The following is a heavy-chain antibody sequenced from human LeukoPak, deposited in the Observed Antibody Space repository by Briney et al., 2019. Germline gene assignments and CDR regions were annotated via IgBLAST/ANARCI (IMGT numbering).Heavy chain of an antibody. CDR3: AKDILFGGSGSYNDAFDI. J-gene: IGHJ3*02. V-gene: IGHV3-23*01. CDR1: GFSVTY. CDR2: ISGSGGST. D-gene: IGHD3-10*01. Sequence: GGSLRLSCTASGFSVTYMTWVRQAPGKGLEWVSAISGSGGSTYYADSVKGRFTISGDNSKNTLYLQMNSLRAEDTAVYYCAKDILFGGSGSYNDAFDIWGQGTMVTVSS.